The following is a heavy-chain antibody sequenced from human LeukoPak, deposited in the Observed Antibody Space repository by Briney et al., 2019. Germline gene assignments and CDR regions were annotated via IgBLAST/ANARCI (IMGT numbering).Heavy chain of an antibody. Sequence: GSLRLSCAASGFTFSSYWMHWVRQAPGKGLVWVSRINSDGSSTSYADSVKGRFTISRDNAKNTLYLQMNSLRAEDTAVYYCAREGRGVGATSWFDPWGQGTLVTVPS. CDR2: INSDGSST. CDR1: GFTFSSYW. D-gene: IGHD1-26*01. CDR3: AREGRGVGATSWFDP. J-gene: IGHJ5*02. V-gene: IGHV3-74*01.